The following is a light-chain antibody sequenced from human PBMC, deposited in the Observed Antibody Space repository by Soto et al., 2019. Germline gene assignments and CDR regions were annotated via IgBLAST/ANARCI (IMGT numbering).Light chain of an antibody. Sequence: QSALTQPASVSGSPGQSITISCTGTSGDVGGYTYVSWYQQHPGKAPKLIIYEASNRPSEVSNRFSGSKSGNTASLTISGLQAEDEGNYYCSSYTSGSTLVVFGGGTKLTVL. J-gene: IGLJ2*01. CDR2: EAS. V-gene: IGLV2-14*01. CDR1: SGDVGGYTY. CDR3: SSYTSGSTLVV.